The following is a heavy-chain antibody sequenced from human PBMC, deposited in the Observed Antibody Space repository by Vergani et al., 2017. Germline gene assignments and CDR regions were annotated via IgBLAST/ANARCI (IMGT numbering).Heavy chain of an antibody. Sequence: QVQLVQSGAEVKKPGASVKVSCKASGGTFSSYAISWVRQAPGQGLEWMGRIIPILGITNYAQKFQGRVTITADKSTSTAYMELSSLRSEDTAVFYCARAYSGSNFDYWGQGTLVTVSA. V-gene: IGHV1-69*04. D-gene: IGHD1-26*01. CDR3: ARAYSGSNFDY. CDR2: IIPILGIT. J-gene: IGHJ4*02. CDR1: GGTFSSYA.